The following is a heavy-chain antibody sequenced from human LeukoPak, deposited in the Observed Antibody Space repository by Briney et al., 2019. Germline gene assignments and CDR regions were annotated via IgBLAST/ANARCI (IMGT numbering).Heavy chain of an antibody. CDR3: ARVLHLDPFNWFDP. J-gene: IGHJ5*02. D-gene: IGHD3-9*01. CDR1: GYTFNSSY. Sequence: ASVKVSCKASGYTFNSSYMHWVRQAPGQGLEWMGIINPSDDSTRYAQKFRGRVTMTKDTSTNTVYMHLSSLSSDDTAVYYCARVLHLDPFNWFDPWGQGTLVTVSS. CDR2: INPSDDST. V-gene: IGHV1-46*02.